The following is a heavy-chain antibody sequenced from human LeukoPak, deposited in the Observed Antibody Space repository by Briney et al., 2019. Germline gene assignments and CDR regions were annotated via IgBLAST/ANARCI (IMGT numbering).Heavy chain of an antibody. D-gene: IGHD3-10*01. J-gene: IGHJ4*02. V-gene: IGHV3-21*01. Sequence: GGSLRLSCAASGFSFSCHSMNWVRQAPGKGLEWVSSVSSSSSFIYYADSVKGRFTISRDNAKKSLYLQMNSLRAEDTAVYYCARDRVSGFGPDYWGQGTLVTVSS. CDR3: ARDRVSGFGPDY. CDR1: GFSFSCHS. CDR2: VSSSSSFI.